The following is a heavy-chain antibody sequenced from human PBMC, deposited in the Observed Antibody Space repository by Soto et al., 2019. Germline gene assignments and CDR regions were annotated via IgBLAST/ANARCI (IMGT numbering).Heavy chain of an antibody. V-gene: IGHV3-21*01. D-gene: IGHD2-2*01. Sequence: GGSLRLSCAVSGFTFNNYGINWVRQAPGKGLEWVSSVSKSDYTYFSDSVKGRFTISRDNAKNSVSLQMNTLRAKDTAVYYCAREDSIIIPAVSDFWGQGTLVTVSS. J-gene: IGHJ4*02. CDR1: GFTFNNYG. CDR3: AREDSIIIPAVSDF. CDR2: VSKSDYT.